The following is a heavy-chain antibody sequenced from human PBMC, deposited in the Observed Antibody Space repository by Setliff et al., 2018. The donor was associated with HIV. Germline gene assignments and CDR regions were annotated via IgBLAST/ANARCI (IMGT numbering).Heavy chain of an antibody. CDR2: IYHSGST. V-gene: IGHV4-30-2*01. D-gene: IGHD3-10*01. Sequence: PSETLSLTCAVSGGSISSGDYSWNWIRQPPGKGLEWIGYIYHSGSTFYNPSLKSRVTISVDRSKNQFSLKLTSVTAADTAVYYCARQGGYNSPLMVWGQGKLVTVSS. CDR3: ARQGGYNSPLMV. J-gene: IGHJ4*02. CDR1: GGSISSGDYS.